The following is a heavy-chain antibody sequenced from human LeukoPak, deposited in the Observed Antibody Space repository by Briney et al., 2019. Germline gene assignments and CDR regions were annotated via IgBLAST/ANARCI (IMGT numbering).Heavy chain of an antibody. J-gene: IGHJ6*04. CDR1: GFTFSSYW. D-gene: IGHD3-10*01. V-gene: IGHV3-7*03. CDR3: ARDPEYHYGSGKPYGMDV. Sequence: GGSLRLSCAASGFTFSSYWMTWVRQAPGKGLEWVANIKQDGSEKYYVDSVKGRFTISRDNAKSSLYLQMNSLRVEDTAVYYCARDPEYHYGSGKPYGMDVWGKGTTVTVSS. CDR2: IKQDGSEK.